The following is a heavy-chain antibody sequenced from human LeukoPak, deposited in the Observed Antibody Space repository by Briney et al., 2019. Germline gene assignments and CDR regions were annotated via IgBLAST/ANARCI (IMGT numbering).Heavy chain of an antibody. J-gene: IGHJ5*02. CDR3: ARCVTGWPNWFAP. Sequence: GGSLRLSCSASGFTFSSYAMHWVRQAPGKGLEYVSAISGSGGSTYYADSVEGRFTISRDDSKNTVYLQMNSLRVEDTAIYYCARCVTGWPNWFAPWGQGTLVTVSS. D-gene: IGHD6-19*01. CDR1: GFTFSSYA. CDR2: ISGSGGST. V-gene: IGHV3-64*04.